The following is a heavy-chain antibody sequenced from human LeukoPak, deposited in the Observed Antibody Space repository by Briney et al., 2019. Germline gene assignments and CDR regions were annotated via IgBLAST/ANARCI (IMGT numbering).Heavy chain of an antibody. Sequence: SETLSLTCTVSGGSISSYYWSWIRQPPGKGLEWIGYIYYSGSTNYNPSLKSRVTISVDTSKNQFSLKLSSVTAADTAVYYCARTNGVGATYIYYYYYMDVWGKGTTVTVSS. J-gene: IGHJ6*03. D-gene: IGHD1-26*01. V-gene: IGHV4-59*01. CDR2: IYYSGST. CDR3: ARTNGVGATYIYYYYYMDV. CDR1: GGSISSYY.